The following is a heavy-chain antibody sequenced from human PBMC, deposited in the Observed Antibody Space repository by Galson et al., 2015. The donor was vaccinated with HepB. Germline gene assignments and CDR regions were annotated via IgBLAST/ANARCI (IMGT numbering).Heavy chain of an antibody. J-gene: IGHJ6*03. D-gene: IGHD6-6*01. CDR1: GGTFSSYA. CDR2: IIPIFGTG. CDR3: ASFTGSSSRFGYYYYMDV. Sequence: SVKVSCKASGGTFSSYAVSWVRQAPGQGLEWMGGIIPIFGTGDYAQKFQGRVTITADESTSTAYMELSSLRSEDTAVYYCASFTGSSSRFGYYYYMDVWGKGTTVTVSS. V-gene: IGHV1-69*13.